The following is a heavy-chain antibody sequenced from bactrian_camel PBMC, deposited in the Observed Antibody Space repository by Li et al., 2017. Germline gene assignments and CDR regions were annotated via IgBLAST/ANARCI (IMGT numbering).Heavy chain of an antibody. Sequence: QLVESGGALVQPGGSLRLSCAASGFPFGKTAMAWVRQAPGKEREQVAVFIYTFGRRAAYADSVKGRFTISRDMSKNTIDLQMSSLKPEDTAIYYCAADRGPRSMGWIPAGDWDAERMLRRTEYNHWGQGTQVTVS. D-gene: IGHD5*01. V-gene: IGHV3S31*01. CDR2: IYTFGRRA. CDR3: AADRGPRSMGWIPAGDWDAERMLRRTEYNH. J-gene: IGHJ4*01. CDR1: GFPFGKTA.